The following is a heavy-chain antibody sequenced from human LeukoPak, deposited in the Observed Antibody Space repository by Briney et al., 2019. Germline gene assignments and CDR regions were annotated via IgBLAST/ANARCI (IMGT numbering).Heavy chain of an antibody. CDR3: AREAVGVAAAAHYGVDV. J-gene: IGHJ6*02. Sequence: GGSLRLSCAASGFTVSSNYMSWVRQAPGKGLEWVPVIYSGGSTYYADSVKGRFTISRDNSKNTLYLQMNSLRAEDTAVYYCAREAVGVAAAAHYGVDVWGQGTTVTVSS. V-gene: IGHV3-53*01. D-gene: IGHD6-13*01. CDR2: IYSGGST. CDR1: GFTVSSNY.